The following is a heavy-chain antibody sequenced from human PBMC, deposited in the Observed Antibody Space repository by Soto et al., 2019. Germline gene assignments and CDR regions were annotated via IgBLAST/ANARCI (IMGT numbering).Heavy chain of an antibody. D-gene: IGHD2-21*01. V-gene: IGHV3-23*01. J-gene: IGHJ5*01. CDR2: ISGNVGRT. CDR1: GFTYSKHA. Sequence: PGGSLRLSCAASGFTYSKHAMTWVRQAPGKGLEWVATISGNVGRTYYADSVKGRFIISRDNSRNLVHLQMNSLRVGDTALYLCARDAYNGIVRPLYFDFWC. CDR3: ARDAYNGIVRPLYFDF.